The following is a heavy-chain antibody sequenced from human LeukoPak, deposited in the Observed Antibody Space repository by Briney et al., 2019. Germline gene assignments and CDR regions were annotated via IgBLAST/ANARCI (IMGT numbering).Heavy chain of an antibody. CDR3: AKGTGYTSSSGSVLDY. CDR1: GFTFNNYA. CDR2: ISGSGGST. D-gene: IGHD6-6*01. V-gene: IGHV3-23*01. J-gene: IGHJ4*02. Sequence: PGGSLRLSCAASGFTFNNYAMNWVRQAPGKGLELVSVISGSGGSTHYADSVKGRFTISRGNSKDTLYLQMNSLRAEDTAVYYCAKGTGYTSSSGSVLDYWGQGTLVTVSS.